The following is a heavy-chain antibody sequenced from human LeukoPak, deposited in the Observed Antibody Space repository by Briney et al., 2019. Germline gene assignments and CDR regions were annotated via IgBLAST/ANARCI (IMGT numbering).Heavy chain of an antibody. D-gene: IGHD3-16*02. J-gene: IGHJ4*02. V-gene: IGHV4-39*01. CDR3: ARTLGWASSRYPFDG. CDR1: GGSISSSNYY. Sequence: MSSETLSLTCTVSGGSISSSNYYWGWIRQPPGKGLEWIGSMYYSGNTDYNPSLKSRVTISVDTSKNQFSLKVNSVTAADTAVYYCARTLGWASSRYPFDGWGQGTLVTVSS. CDR2: MYYSGNT.